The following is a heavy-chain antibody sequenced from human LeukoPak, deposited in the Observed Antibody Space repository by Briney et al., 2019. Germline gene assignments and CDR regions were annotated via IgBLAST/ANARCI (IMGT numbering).Heavy chain of an antibody. D-gene: IGHD6-13*01. Sequence: PSQTLSLTCTVSGGSISSGSYYWSWIRQPAGKGLEWIGRIYTSGSTNYNPSLKSRVTISVDTSKNQFSLKLSSVTAADTAVYYCARGRSIAAAGTIDYWGQGTLVTVSS. CDR2: IYTSGST. J-gene: IGHJ4*02. CDR3: ARGRSIAAAGTIDY. V-gene: IGHV4-61*02. CDR1: GGSISSGSYY.